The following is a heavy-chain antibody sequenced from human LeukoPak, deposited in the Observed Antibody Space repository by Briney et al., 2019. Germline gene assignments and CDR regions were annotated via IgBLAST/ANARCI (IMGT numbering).Heavy chain of an antibody. CDR2: IYYSGST. CDR3: ARAPMAGTFDY. V-gene: IGHV4-34*01. J-gene: IGHJ4*02. CDR1: GGSFSGYY. Sequence: SETLSLTCAVYGGSFSGYYWSWIRQPPGKGLEWIGSIYYSGSTYYNPSLKSRVTISVDTSKNQFSLKLSSVTAADTAVYYCARAPMAGTFDYWGQGTLVTVSS. D-gene: IGHD1-7*01.